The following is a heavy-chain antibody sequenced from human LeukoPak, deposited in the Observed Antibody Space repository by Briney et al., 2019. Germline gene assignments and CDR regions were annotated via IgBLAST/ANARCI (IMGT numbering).Heavy chain of an antibody. CDR1: GFTFSSDW. Sequence: PGGSLRLSCAASGFTFSSDWMSWVRQAPGKGLEWVANIKQDGSEKYYVDSVKSRFTISRDNAKNSLYLQMNSLRAEDTAVYYCARGKGSYSSSWYPFYYYYYGMDVWGQGTTVTVSS. CDR3: ARGKGSYSSSWYPFYYYYYGMDV. V-gene: IGHV3-7*01. CDR2: IKQDGSEK. D-gene: IGHD6-13*01. J-gene: IGHJ6*02.